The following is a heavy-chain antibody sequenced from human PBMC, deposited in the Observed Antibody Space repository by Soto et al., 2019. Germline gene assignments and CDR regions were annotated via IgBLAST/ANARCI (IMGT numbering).Heavy chain of an antibody. CDR1: GFTFGDYA. CDR2: ISKSVGTT. CDR3: ARGAWCDS. Sequence: EVQLLESGGGLLQPGGSLRLSCAASGFTFGDYAMSWVRQAPGKGLEWVSTISKSVGTTYYAASVKGRFTISRDNSKNTLYLQMNSLRADDTAVYYCARGAWCDSWGQGTLVTVSS. V-gene: IGHV3-23*01. J-gene: IGHJ5*01.